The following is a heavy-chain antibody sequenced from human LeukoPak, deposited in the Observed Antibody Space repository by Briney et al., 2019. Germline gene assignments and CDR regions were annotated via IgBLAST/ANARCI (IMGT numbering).Heavy chain of an antibody. D-gene: IGHD6-6*01. J-gene: IGHJ5*02. CDR2: INPNSGGT. CDR3: ARDRQLGGYNWFDP. Sequence: AASVKVSCKASGYTFTGYYMHWVRQAPGQGLEWMGWINPNSGGTNYAQKFQGRVTMTRDTSISTAYMELSRLRSDGTAVYYCARDRQLGGYNWFDPWGQGTLVTVSS. V-gene: IGHV1-2*02. CDR1: GYTFTGYY.